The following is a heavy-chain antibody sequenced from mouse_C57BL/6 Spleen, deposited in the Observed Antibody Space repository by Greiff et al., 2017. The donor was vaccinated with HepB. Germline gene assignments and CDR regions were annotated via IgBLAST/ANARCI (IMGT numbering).Heavy chain of an antibody. D-gene: IGHD2-10*02. CDR1: GFTFSDYG. Sequence: EVKVVESGGGLVKPGGSLKLSCAASGFTFSDYGMHWVRQAPEKGLEWVAYISSGSSTIYYADTVKGRFTISRDNAKNTLFLQMTSLRSEDTAMYYCARPGYGGLPAWFAYWGQGTLVTVSA. V-gene: IGHV5-17*01. CDR2: ISSGSSTI. J-gene: IGHJ3*01. CDR3: ARPGYGGLPAWFAY.